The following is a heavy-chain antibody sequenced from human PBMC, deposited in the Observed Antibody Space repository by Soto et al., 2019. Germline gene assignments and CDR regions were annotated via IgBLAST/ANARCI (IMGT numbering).Heavy chain of an antibody. CDR3: AKETSRSGSYPYYFYY. CDR2: ISYDGNNK. V-gene: IGHV3-30*18. J-gene: IGHJ4*02. CDR1: GFTFSNFA. Sequence: QVHLVESGGAVVQPGRSLRLSCAASGFTFSNFAIHWVRQAPGKGLEWVAVISYDGNNKYYADSVKGRFTISRDNSKNTLYLQLNSLRTEDTAVYYCAKETSRSGSYPYYFYYWGQGTLVTVSS. D-gene: IGHD3-10*01.